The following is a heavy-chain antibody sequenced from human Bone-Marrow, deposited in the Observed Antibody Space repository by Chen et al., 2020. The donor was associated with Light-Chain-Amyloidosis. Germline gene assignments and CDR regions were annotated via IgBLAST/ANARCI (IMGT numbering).Heavy chain of an antibody. D-gene: IGHD1-1*01. CDR2: FDYNSGRI. CDR1: GFTFKTYA. Sequence: EVQVVESGGGLVQPGRSLRLSCAVFGFTFKTYAIHWVRQAPGKGLEWVSGFDYNSGRIDYADSVRGRFTLSRGNSGDSVYLQMDSLRIEDTALYFCTQDGVPGGADYWGQGALVTVSS. CDR3: TQDGVPGGADY. V-gene: IGHV3-9*01. J-gene: IGHJ4*02.